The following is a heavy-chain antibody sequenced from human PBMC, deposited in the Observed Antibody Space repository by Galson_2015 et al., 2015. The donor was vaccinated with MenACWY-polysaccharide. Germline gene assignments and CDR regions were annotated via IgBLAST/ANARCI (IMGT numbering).Heavy chain of an antibody. CDR1: RFTFSSYW. J-gene: IGHJ4*02. V-gene: IGHV3-7*01. CDR2: IKQDGSEK. Sequence: SLRLSCAASRFTFSSYWMDWVRQAPGKGLEWVANIKQDGSEKYYVDSVRGRFTISRDNAKNSLYLQMNSLTAEDTAVYYCAREGGSGYSLDYWGQGILVTVSS. D-gene: IGHD5-12*01. CDR3: AREGGSGYSLDY.